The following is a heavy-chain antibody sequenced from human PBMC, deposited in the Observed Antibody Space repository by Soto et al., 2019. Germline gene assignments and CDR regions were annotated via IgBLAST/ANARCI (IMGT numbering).Heavy chain of an antibody. CDR1: AGSIRTGGYY. J-gene: IGHJ5*01. V-gene: IGHV4-31*03. CDR3: ARHGDSGYDHIQSLVGFSS. Sequence: SETLSLTCTVSAGSIRTGGYYWSWIRQHPGKGLAWIGYIYYSGSTYYKPSLKNRVTISVDTSKNQFSLKLSSVTAADTAVYYCARHGDSGYDHIQSLVGFSSWGRGPLVPVSS. CDR2: IYYSGST. D-gene: IGHD5-12*01.